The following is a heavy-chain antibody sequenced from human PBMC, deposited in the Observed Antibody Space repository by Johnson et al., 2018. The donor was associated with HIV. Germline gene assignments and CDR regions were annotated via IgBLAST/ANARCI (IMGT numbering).Heavy chain of an antibody. J-gene: IGHJ3*02. CDR3: ARLTWDQNRGWDAFDI. V-gene: IGHV3-23*04. Sequence: VQLVESGGTLVQPGGSLRLSCAASGFTFSSYVMNWVRQAPGKGLEWVSAISGSGGSTYYADSVKGRFTISRDNSKNTLYLQMNSLRPEDTAVYYCARLTWDQNRGWDAFDIWGQGTMVTVSS. D-gene: IGHD1-26*01. CDR1: GFTFSSYV. CDR2: ISGSGGST.